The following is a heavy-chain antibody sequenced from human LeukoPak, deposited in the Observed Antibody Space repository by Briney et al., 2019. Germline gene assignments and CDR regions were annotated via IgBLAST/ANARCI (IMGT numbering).Heavy chain of an antibody. J-gene: IGHJ6*02. Sequence: SETLSLTCTVSGGSISSYYWSWIRQPPGRGLEWIGYIYYSGSTNYNPSLKSRVTISVDTSKNQFSLKLSSVTAADTAVYYCARRPVYYYGMDVWGQGTTVTVSS. CDR3: ARRPVYYYGMDV. V-gene: IGHV4-59*08. CDR2: IYYSGST. CDR1: GGSISSYY.